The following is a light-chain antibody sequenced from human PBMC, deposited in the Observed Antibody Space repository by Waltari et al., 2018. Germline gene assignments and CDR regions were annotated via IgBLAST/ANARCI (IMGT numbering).Light chain of an antibody. CDR3: MQYTQWPHT. J-gene: IGKJ2*01. CDR1: QRLVYSDGNTR. V-gene: IGKV2-30*01. CDR2: RAS. Sequence: DVVLTQSPLSLPVTLGQQASISCRSSQRLVYSDGNTRLTWFQQRPGQSPRRLIDRASNRDSGVPERFSGSGSGTDFTLKISRVEAEDVGVYYCMQYTQWPHTFGQGTKLEIK.